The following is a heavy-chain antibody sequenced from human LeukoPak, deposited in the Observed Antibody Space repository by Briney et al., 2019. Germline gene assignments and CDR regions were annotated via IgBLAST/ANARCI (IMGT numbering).Heavy chain of an antibody. J-gene: IGHJ4*02. Sequence: GGSLRLSCAASGFTFSNAWMSWVRQAPGKGLEWVGRIKSKTDGGTTDCAAPVKGRFTISRDDSKNTLYLQMNSLKTEDTAVYCCTTEGYYGSGSYSWGQGTLVTVSS. CDR3: TTEGYYGSGSYS. V-gene: IGHV3-15*01. CDR1: GFTFSNAW. D-gene: IGHD3-10*01. CDR2: IKSKTDGGTT.